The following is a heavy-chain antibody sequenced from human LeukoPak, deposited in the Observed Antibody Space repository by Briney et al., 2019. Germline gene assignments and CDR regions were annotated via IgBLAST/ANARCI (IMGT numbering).Heavy chain of an antibody. J-gene: IGHJ4*02. V-gene: IGHV1-18*01. CDR3: ASRATGVDY. D-gene: IGHD4-11*01. CDR1: GGTFSSYA. Sequence: ASVKVSCKASGGTFSSYAISWVRQAPGQGLEWMGWISACNGNANYAQKLQGRVTMTTDTSTSTAYMELRSLRSDDTAVYYCASRATGVDYWGQGTLVTVSS. CDR2: ISACNGNA.